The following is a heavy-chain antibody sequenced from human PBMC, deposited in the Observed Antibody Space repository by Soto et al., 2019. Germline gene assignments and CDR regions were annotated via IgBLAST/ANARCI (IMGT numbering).Heavy chain of an antibody. D-gene: IGHD6-19*01. V-gene: IGHV1-3*01. CDR1: GYMFTKSA. J-gene: IGHJ4*01. CDR3: ARDGVAAGNINFDY. Sequence: ASVKVSCKASGYMFTKSAMHWVRQAPGQRLEWMGWISGDSGNTKYSPKLQDRVTITRDTSASTAYLELSSLRSEDTALYYCARDGVAAGNINFDYWGQGTLVTVSS. CDR2: ISGDSGNT.